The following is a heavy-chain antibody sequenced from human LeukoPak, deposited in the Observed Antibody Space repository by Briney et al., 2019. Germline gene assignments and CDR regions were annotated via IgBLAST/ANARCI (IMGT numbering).Heavy chain of an antibody. CDR3: ARGYCTNGVCFPFGY. D-gene: IGHD2-8*01. Sequence: AGGSLRLSCAASGFTFSSYAMSWVRQAPGKGLVWVSRINSDGSSTSYADSVKGRFTISRDNAKNTLYLQMNSLRAEDTAVYYCARGYCTNGVCFPFGYWGQGTLVTVSS. V-gene: IGHV3-74*01. CDR1: GFTFSSYA. J-gene: IGHJ4*02. CDR2: INSDGSST.